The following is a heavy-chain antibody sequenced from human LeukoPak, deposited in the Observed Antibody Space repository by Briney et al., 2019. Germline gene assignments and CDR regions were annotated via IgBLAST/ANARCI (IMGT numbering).Heavy chain of an antibody. V-gene: IGHV4-34*01. D-gene: IGHD3-9*01. CDR1: GGSFSAYY. Sequence: SETLSLTCAVYGGSFSAYYWAWISQPPGKGLEWIGEINHSGGTNYNPSLKSRVTISVDTSKNQFSLKLSSVTAADTAVYYCASSRNYDILTGYWIYYFDYWGQGPLVTVSS. CDR2: INHSGGT. J-gene: IGHJ4*02. CDR3: ASSRNYDILTGYWIYYFDY.